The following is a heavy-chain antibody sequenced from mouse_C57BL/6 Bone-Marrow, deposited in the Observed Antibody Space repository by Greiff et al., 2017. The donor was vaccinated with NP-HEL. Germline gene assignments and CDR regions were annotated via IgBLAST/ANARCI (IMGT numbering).Heavy chain of an antibody. J-gene: IGHJ4*01. V-gene: IGHV1-82*01. CDR3: ARYTPYSNFYAMDY. D-gene: IGHD2-5*01. CDR2: IYPGDGDT. Sequence: VQLQQSGPELVKPGASVKISCKASGYAFSSSWMNWVKQRPGKGLEWIGRIYPGDGDTNYNGKVKGKATLTADKSSSTAYMQLSSLTSEDSAVYFCARYTPYSNFYAMDYWGQGTSVTVSS. CDR1: GYAFSSSW.